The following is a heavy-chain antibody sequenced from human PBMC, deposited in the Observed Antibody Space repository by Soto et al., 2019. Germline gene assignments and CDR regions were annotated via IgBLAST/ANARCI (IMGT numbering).Heavy chain of an antibody. CDR3: AKAGGGFSGQQAWFPKYYYYGMDV. CDR2: ISGSGGST. V-gene: IGHV3-23*01. CDR1: GFTFSSYA. J-gene: IGHJ6*02. Sequence: PGGSLRLSCAASGFTFSSYAMSWVRQAPGKGLEWVSAISGSGGSTYYADSVKGRFTISRDNSKNTLYLQMNSLRAEDTAVYYCAKAGGGFSGQQAWFPKYYYYGMDVWGQGTTVTVSS. D-gene: IGHD5-12*01.